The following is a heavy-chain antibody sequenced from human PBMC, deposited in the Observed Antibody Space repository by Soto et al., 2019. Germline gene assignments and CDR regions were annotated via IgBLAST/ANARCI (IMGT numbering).Heavy chain of an antibody. CDR1: GYSMTSGGYY. Sequence: SETLSLTCTVSGYSMTSGGYYWSWIRHLPGKGLEWIGYIYYSGGTQFNPSLKSRVSMSVDTSKNQFSLRLSSVTAADTAVYYCATLLGSHQHYYFGIDVWGQGTTVTFSS. CDR2: IYYSGGT. D-gene: IGHD2-2*01. CDR3: ATLLGSHQHYYFGIDV. J-gene: IGHJ6*02. V-gene: IGHV4-31*03.